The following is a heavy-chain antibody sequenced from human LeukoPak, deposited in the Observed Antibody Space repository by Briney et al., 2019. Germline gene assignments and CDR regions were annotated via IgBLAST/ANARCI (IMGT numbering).Heavy chain of an antibody. D-gene: IGHD2-2*01. V-gene: IGHV1-46*01. CDR3: ARQGRGDLDQLGAAKTDFDY. J-gene: IGHJ4*02. Sequence: GASVKVSCKASGYTFTSYYMHWMRQAPGQGLEWMGIINPSGGSTSYAQKFQGRVTMTRDMSTSTVYMELSSLRSEDTAVYYCARQGRGDLDQLGAAKTDFDYWGQGTLVTVSS. CDR1: GYTFTSYY. CDR2: INPSGGST.